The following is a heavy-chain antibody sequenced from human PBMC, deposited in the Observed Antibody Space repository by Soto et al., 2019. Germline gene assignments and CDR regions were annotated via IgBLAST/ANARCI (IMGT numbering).Heavy chain of an antibody. J-gene: IGHJ6*02. CDR2: ISAYNGNT. V-gene: IGHV1-18*01. Sequence: GASVKVSCKASGYTFTSYGISWARQAPGQGLEWMGWISAYNGNTNYAQKLQGRVTMTTDTSTSTAYMELRSLRSDDTAVYYCARVNSNYYYYGMDVWGQGTKVTVS. CDR1: GYTFTSYG. CDR3: ARVNSNYYYYGMDV. D-gene: IGHD4-4*01.